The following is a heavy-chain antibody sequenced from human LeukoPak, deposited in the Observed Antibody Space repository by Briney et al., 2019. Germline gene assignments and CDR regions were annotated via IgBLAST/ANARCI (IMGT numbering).Heavy chain of an antibody. Sequence: GASVTVSCKASGYTFTSYGISWVRQAPGQGLEWMGWISAYNGNTNYAQKLQGRVTMTTDTSTSTAYMELRSLRSDDTAVYYCARGLPNIAVAGIVYWGQGTLVTVSS. D-gene: IGHD6-19*01. CDR2: ISAYNGNT. V-gene: IGHV1-18*01. CDR3: ARGLPNIAVAGIVY. J-gene: IGHJ4*02. CDR1: GYTFTSYG.